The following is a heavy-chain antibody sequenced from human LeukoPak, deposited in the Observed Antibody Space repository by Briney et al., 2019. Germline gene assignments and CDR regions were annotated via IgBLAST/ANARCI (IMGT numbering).Heavy chain of an antibody. CDR2: IKQDGSEK. D-gene: IGHD4-17*01. Sequence: GGSLRLSCAASGFTFSSHWMSWVRQAPGKGLEWVANIKQDGSEKYYVDSVKGRFTISRDNAKNSLYLQMNSLRAEDTAVYYCARDLGDHYADYYYYGMDVWGQGTTVTVSS. CDR3: ARDLGDHYADYYYYGMDV. J-gene: IGHJ6*02. V-gene: IGHV3-7*01. CDR1: GFTFSSHW.